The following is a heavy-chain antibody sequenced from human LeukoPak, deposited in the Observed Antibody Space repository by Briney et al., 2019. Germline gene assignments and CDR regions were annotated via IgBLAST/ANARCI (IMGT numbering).Heavy chain of an antibody. CDR2: VYYTGTS. CDR1: GGAISSYY. V-gene: IGHV4-59*08. J-gene: IGHJ4*02. Sequence: SETLSLTCTVSGGAISSYYWSWIRQPPGKGLEWIGYVYYTGTSSYNPSLKSRVTISLDTSRNQFSLKLTSVTAADTAVYYCARSSDVSSGWGRLFDYWRQVSQVSVSS. CDR3: ARSSDVSSGWGRLFDY. D-gene: IGHD6-19*01.